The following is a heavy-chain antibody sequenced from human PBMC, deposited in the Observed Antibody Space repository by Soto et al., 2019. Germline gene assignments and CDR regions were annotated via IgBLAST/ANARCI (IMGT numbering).Heavy chain of an antibody. CDR1: GVSISSTNW. D-gene: IGHD1-1*01. J-gene: IGHJ3*01. Sequence: QVQLQESGPGLVKPSGTLSLTCAVSGVSISSTNWWGWVRQPPGKGLEWIGEIYHSGSAVYNPSLKSRVTISVDKSKNQFSMKLSSVTAADTAVYYCAKDLLERPRGAIDVWGQGTMVTVSS. CDR3: AKDLLERPRGAIDV. CDR2: IYHSGSA. V-gene: IGHV4-4*02.